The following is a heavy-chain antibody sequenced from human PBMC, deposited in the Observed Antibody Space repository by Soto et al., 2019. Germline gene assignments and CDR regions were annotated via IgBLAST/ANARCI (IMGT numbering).Heavy chain of an antibody. Sequence: QVQLVQSGAEVKKPGSSVKVSCKASGVTFSSYAISWVRQAPGQGLEWMGGIIPIFGTANYAQKFQGRVTITADESTRTADMELSSLRSEDTAVYYCAREMGLVNVRVLEWRPFDYWGQGTLVTVAS. D-gene: IGHD3-3*01. J-gene: IGHJ4*02. CDR2: IIPIFGTA. CDR1: GVTFSSYA. CDR3: AREMGLVNVRVLEWRPFDY. V-gene: IGHV1-69*01.